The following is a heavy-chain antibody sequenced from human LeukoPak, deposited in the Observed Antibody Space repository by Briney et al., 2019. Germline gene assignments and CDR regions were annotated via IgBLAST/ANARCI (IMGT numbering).Heavy chain of an antibody. CDR1: GGSISSGDYY. Sequence: PSETLSLTCTVSGGSISSGDYYWSWIRQPPGKGLEWIGYIYYSGSTYYNPSLKSRVTISVGTSKNQFSLKLSSVTAADTAVYYCARVTIWSGYYDYWGQGTLVTVSS. D-gene: IGHD3-3*01. V-gene: IGHV4-30-4*08. CDR2: IYYSGST. CDR3: ARVTIWSGYYDY. J-gene: IGHJ4*02.